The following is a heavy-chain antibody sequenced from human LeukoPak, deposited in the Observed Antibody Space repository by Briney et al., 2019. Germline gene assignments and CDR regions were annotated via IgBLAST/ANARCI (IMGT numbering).Heavy chain of an antibody. Sequence: PSGTLSLTCAVSGGSISSSNWWSWVRQPPGKGLEWIGEIYHSGSTYYNPSLKSRVTISVDTSKNQFSLKLSSVTAADTAVYYCARDRGGSYSLDYWGQGTLVTVSS. CDR1: GGSISSSNW. J-gene: IGHJ4*02. CDR3: ARDRGGSYSLDY. CDR2: IYHSGST. V-gene: IGHV4-4*02. D-gene: IGHD1-26*01.